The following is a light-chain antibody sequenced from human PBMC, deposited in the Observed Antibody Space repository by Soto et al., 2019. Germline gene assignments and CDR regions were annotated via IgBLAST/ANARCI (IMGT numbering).Light chain of an antibody. CDR1: HYIDSW. CDR2: DAS. Sequence: DIQMTQSPSSVSASVGDTVTITCRASHYIDSWLAWYQQKPGKPPKLLIYDASRLRTGVPSTFSGSRSGTDFTLTITDLRPEDFATYYCQQAYTFPITFGQGTRLDIK. V-gene: IGKV1-12*01. J-gene: IGKJ5*01. CDR3: QQAYTFPIT.